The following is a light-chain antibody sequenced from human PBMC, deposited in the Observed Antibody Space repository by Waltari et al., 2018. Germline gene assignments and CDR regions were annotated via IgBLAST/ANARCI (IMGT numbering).Light chain of an antibody. CDR2: DAS. CDR1: QSISSS. Sequence: DTQMTQSPSTLSASVGDRVTITCRASQSISSSLAWYQQKPGRAPRLLIDDASTLESGVPLRFSGSGSGTEFTLTISKLQPDDFATYYCQKYNSAPRTFGQGTKVEIK. CDR3: QKYNSAPRT. J-gene: IGKJ1*01. V-gene: IGKV1-5*01.